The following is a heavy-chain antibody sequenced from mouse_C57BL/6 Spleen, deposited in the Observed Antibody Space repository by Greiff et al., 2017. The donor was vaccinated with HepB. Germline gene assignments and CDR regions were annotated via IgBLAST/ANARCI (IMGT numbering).Heavy chain of an antibody. CDR2: IDPSDSYT. J-gene: IGHJ2*01. V-gene: IGHV1-59*01. D-gene: IGHD4-1*01. CDR3: AKLTEGFDY. CDR1: GYTFTSYW. Sequence: VQLQQSGAELVRPGTSVKLSCKASGYTFTSYWMHWVKQRPGQGLEWIGVIDPSDSYTNYNQKFKGKATLTVDTSSSTAYMQLSSLTSEDSAVYYCAKLTEGFDYWGQGTTLTVSS.